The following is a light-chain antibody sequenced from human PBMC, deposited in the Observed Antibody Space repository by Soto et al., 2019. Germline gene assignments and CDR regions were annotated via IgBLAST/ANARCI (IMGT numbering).Light chain of an antibody. CDR2: GAS. CDR3: QQYGSSSWT. V-gene: IGKV3-20*01. J-gene: IGKJ1*01. Sequence: EIVLKQSPGTQSLSPGERATLSCRASQSVSSSYLAWYQQKPGQAPRLLIYGASSRATGIPDRFSGSGSGTDFNLTISRLEPEDFAVYYCQQYGSSSWTFGQGTKVEIK. CDR1: QSVSSSY.